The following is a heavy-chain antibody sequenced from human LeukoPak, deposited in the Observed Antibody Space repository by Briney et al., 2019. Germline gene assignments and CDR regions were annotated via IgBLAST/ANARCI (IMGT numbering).Heavy chain of an antibody. CDR1: GGTFSSYA. CDR2: IIPIFDTT. D-gene: IGHD3-3*01. CDR3: LRDYNTSCPQQNYFDF. J-gene: IGHJ4*02. V-gene: IGHV1-69*06. Sequence: ASVTVSCTAPGGTFSSYALSWVRQAPGQGLQWRGRIIPIFDTTHYAQRSQGRVTITAAKSTGTAFMERSSLRSEDTGMYYCLRDYNTSCPQQNYFDFWGQGTLVTVSS.